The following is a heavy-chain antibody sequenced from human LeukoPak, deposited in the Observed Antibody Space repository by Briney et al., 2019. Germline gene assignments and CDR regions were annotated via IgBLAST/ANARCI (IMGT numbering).Heavy chain of an antibody. Sequence: GGSLRLSCAVSGITLSNYGMSWVRQAPGKGLEWVAGISGSGGGTYYADSVKGRFTISRDNSKNTLYLQMNSLRAEDTAVYYCARLTYYYDSSGYTEDYWGQGTLVTVSS. CDR3: ARLTYYYDSSGYTEDY. CDR1: GITLSNYG. CDR2: ISGSGGGT. D-gene: IGHD3-22*01. V-gene: IGHV3-23*01. J-gene: IGHJ4*02.